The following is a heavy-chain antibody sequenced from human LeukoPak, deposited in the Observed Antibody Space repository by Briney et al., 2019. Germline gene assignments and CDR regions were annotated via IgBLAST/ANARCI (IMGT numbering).Heavy chain of an antibody. CDR2: IWYDGTNK. CDR1: GFTFSSYG. CDR3: ARTYDSSAPFDY. V-gene: IGHV3-33*08. Sequence: PGRSLRLSCAASGFTFSSYGMHWVRQAPGKGLEWVAVIWYDGTNKYYADSVKGRFTISRDNSKNTLYLQMNSLRAEDTAVYYCARTYDSSAPFDYWGQGTLVTVSS. D-gene: IGHD3-22*01. J-gene: IGHJ4*02.